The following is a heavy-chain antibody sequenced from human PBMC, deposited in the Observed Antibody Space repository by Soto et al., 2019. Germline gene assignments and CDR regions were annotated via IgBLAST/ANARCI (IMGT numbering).Heavy chain of an antibody. D-gene: IGHD3-10*01. J-gene: IGHJ3*02. CDR1: NGAISRLSW. V-gene: IGHV4-4*02. Sequence: QVQLQESGPGLVEPSGTLSLTCAVSNGAISRLSWCVWVRQSPGTGLECIVEINHSGTTTYNPSLKSPATLSVVKSHNGFSRELRSVTAAGTAVYYCWKAVRLGSGSFFTYDAFDIWGRGTMVTVSS. CDR3: WKAVRLGSGSFFTYDAFDI. CDR2: INHSGTT.